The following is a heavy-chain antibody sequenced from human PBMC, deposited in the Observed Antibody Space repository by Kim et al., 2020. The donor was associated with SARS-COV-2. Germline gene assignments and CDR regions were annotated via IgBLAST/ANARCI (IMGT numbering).Heavy chain of an antibody. D-gene: IGHD3-22*01. Sequence: SETLSLTCTVSGGSISSGGYYWSWIRQHPGKGLEWIGYIYYSGSTYYNPSLKSRVTISVDTSKNQFSLKLSSVTAADTAVYYCARTMWRGYLSLYDKTEFWAFDIWCQGTMVTVSS. CDR1: GGSISSGGYY. CDR2: IYYSGST. CDR3: ARTMWRGYLSLYDKTEFWAFDI. J-gene: IGHJ3*02. V-gene: IGHV4-31*03.